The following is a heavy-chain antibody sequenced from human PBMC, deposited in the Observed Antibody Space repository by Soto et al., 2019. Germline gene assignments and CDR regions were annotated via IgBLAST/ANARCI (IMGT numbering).Heavy chain of an antibody. CDR1: GGSISSGDYY. CDR3: ARAFDDSSGYYGGLGY. Sequence: QVQLQESGPGLVKPSQTLSLTCTVSGGSISSGDYYWSWIRQPPGKGLEWIGYIYYSGSTYYNPSLKNRITISVDTPKNQLSLKPSSVTAADTAVYYCARAFDDSSGYYGGLGYWGQGTLVTVSS. V-gene: IGHV4-30-4*01. CDR2: IYYSGST. D-gene: IGHD3-22*01. J-gene: IGHJ4*02.